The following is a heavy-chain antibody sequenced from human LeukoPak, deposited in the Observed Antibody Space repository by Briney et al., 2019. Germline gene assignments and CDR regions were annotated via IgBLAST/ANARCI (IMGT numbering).Heavy chain of an antibody. Sequence: GGSLRLSCAASGFTFSHYGMHWVRQAPGMGLEWVAVIWFDGRKIHYPDSVKGRFTISRDNSKNTLYLQMDNLRADDTAVYYCVRGSGGDGYGYWGDYWGQGTLVTVSP. CDR1: GFTFSHYG. J-gene: IGHJ4*02. V-gene: IGHV3-33*01. CDR3: VRGSGGDGYGYWGDY. CDR2: IWFDGRKI. D-gene: IGHD5-24*01.